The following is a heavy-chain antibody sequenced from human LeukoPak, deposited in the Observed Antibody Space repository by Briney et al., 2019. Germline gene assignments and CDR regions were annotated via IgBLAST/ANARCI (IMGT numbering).Heavy chain of an antibody. V-gene: IGHV1-69*13. CDR1: GGTFSSYA. D-gene: IGHD4-17*01. CDR2: IIPIFGTA. Sequence: ASVKVSCKASGGTFSSYAISWVRQAPGQGLEWMGGIIPIFGTANYAQKFQGRVTITADESTSTDYMELSSLRSEDTAVYYCAREDVRLYFDYWGQGTLVTVSS. J-gene: IGHJ4*02. CDR3: AREDVRLYFDY.